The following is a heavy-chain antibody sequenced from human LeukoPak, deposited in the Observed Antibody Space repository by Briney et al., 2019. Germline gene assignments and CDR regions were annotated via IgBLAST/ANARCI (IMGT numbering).Heavy chain of an antibody. V-gene: IGHV1-2*02. CDR2: INPNSGGT. Sequence: ASVKVSCKASGYTFTGYYMHWVRQAPGQGLEWMGWINPNSGGTNYAQKFQGRVTMTRDTSISTTYMELSRLSPDDTAVYYCARRGVLSEYYYYYGMDVWGQGTTVTVSS. J-gene: IGHJ6*02. D-gene: IGHD3-16*02. CDR3: ARRGVLSEYYYYYGMDV. CDR1: GYTFTGYY.